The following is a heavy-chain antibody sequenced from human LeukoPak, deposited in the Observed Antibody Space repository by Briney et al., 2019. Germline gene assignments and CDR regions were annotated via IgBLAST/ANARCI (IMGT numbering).Heavy chain of an antibody. D-gene: IGHD4-11*01. CDR1: GGSINSYY. CDR3: ARVGTTVTSYYFDY. V-gene: IGHV4-59*12. Sequence: PSETLSLTCTVSGGSINSYYWSWIRQPPGKGLEWIGDIYYSGSPDYSPSLKSRVTISVATSKTQFSLKLSSVTAADTAVYYCARVGTTVTSYYFDYWGQGALVTVSS. CDR2: IYYSGSP. J-gene: IGHJ4*02.